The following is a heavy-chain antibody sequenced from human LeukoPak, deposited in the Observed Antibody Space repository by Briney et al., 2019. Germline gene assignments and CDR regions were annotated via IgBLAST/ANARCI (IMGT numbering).Heavy chain of an antibody. Sequence: PGGSLRLSCAASGFTFSSYWMHWVRQAPGKGLVWVSRINSDGSSTSYADSVKGRFTISRDNAKNTLYLQMNSLRAEDTAVYYCARGRVEMATIAPFDYWGQGTLVTVSS. V-gene: IGHV3-74*01. J-gene: IGHJ4*02. CDR3: ARGRVEMATIAPFDY. CDR1: GFTFSSYW. D-gene: IGHD5-24*01. CDR2: INSDGSST.